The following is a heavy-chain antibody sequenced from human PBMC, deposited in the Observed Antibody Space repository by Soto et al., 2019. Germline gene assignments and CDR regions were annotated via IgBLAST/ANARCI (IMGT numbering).Heavy chain of an antibody. D-gene: IGHD1-7*01. Sequence: QVQLVESGGGLVKPGGSLRLSCAASRFPFSNYYMSWIRQAPGKGLEWISCISTSGSSTAYAGSVKDRFTISRDDAKNSLYLQMNSLRDEDTAVYYCARENYCQWDYWGQGTLVTVSS. CDR3: ARENYCQWDY. V-gene: IGHV3-11*01. J-gene: IGHJ4*02. CDR2: ISTSGSST. CDR1: RFPFSNYY.